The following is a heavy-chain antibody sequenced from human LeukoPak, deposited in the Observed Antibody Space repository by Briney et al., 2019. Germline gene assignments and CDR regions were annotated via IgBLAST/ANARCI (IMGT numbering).Heavy chain of an antibody. Sequence: SGGPLRLSCAASGFTLIDYSVNWVRQAPGKGLEWISYIGISSGNTKYADSVKGRFTISRDKARNSLYLQMNSLRVEDTAVYYCARDGGSGWYRGVLYYYYGMDVWGQGTTVTVSS. D-gene: IGHD6-19*01. CDR3: ARDGGSGWYRGVLYYYYGMDV. CDR1: GFTLIDYS. V-gene: IGHV3-48*01. CDR2: IGISSGNT. J-gene: IGHJ6*02.